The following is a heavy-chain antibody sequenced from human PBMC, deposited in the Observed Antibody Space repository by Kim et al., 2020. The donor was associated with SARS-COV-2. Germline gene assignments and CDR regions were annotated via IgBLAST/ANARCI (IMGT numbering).Heavy chain of an antibody. Sequence: GGSLRLSCAASGFTFSSYAMHWVRQAPGKGLEWVAVISYDGSNKYYADSVKGRFTISRDNSKNTLYLQMNSLRAEDTAVYYCATTSGIAAAGTEWGQGTL. CDR1: GFTFSSYA. D-gene: IGHD6-13*01. CDR2: ISYDGSNK. V-gene: IGHV3-30-3*01. CDR3: ATTSGIAAAGTE. J-gene: IGHJ4*02.